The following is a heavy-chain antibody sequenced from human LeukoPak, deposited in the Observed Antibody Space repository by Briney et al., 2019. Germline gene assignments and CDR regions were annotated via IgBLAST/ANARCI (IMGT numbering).Heavy chain of an antibody. D-gene: IGHD3-22*01. Sequence: GGFLRLSCAASGFTFSSYSMNWVRQAPGKGLEWGSYISGSSSTIYYADSVKGRFTISRDNGKNTLYLQMNSLRAEDTAVYYCARGSTYYDSSGQVPFDYWGQGTLVTVSS. V-gene: IGHV3-48*01. J-gene: IGHJ4*02. CDR2: ISGSSSTI. CDR3: ARGSTYYDSSGQVPFDY. CDR1: GFTFSSYS.